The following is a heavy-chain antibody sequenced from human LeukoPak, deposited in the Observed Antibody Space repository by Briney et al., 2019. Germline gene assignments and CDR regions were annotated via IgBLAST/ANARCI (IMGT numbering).Heavy chain of an antibody. J-gene: IGHJ4*02. CDR3: ARFVRGVPYFDY. CDR2: IYHSGST. CDR1: GGSISSGGYS. Sequence: PSQTLSLTCAVSGGSISSGGYSWSWIRQPPGKGLEWIGYIYHSGSTYYNPSLKSRVTISVDRSKNQFSLKLSSVTAADTAVYYCARFVRGVPYFDYWGQGTLVTVSS. V-gene: IGHV4-30-2*01. D-gene: IGHD3-10*01.